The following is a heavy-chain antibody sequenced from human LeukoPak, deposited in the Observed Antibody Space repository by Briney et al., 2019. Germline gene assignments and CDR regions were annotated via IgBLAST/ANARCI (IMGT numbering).Heavy chain of an antibody. CDR3: VRVPY. Sequence: PGGSLRLSCAASGFTFSSYWMHWVRQAPGKGLVWVSRTSGDGSTTIYADSVKGRFTISRDNAKNSLYLQMNSLRADDTAVYYCVRVPYWGQGTLVTVSS. CDR1: GFTFSSYW. J-gene: IGHJ4*02. CDR2: TSGDGSTT. V-gene: IGHV3-74*01.